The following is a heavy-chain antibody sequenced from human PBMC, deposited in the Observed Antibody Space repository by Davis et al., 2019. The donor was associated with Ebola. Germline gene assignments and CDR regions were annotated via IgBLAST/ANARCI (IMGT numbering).Heavy chain of an antibody. J-gene: IGHJ6*02. D-gene: IGHD3-10*01. Sequence: GESLKISCAASGFSFSNYAMSWVRQAPGKGLEWVSGISTSGGTTHYADSVKGRFTISRDNSKNTLYLQMNSLRAEDTAVYYCARDPEFGESLYYYYGMDVWGQGTTVTVSS. CDR2: ISTSGGTT. CDR1: GFSFSNYA. CDR3: ARDPEFGESLYYYYGMDV. V-gene: IGHV3-23*01.